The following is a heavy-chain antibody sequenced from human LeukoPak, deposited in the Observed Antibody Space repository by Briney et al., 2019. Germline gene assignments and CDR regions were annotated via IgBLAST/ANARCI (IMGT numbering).Heavy chain of an antibody. CDR1: GYTFTGYY. CDR3: ARDWAIAAAGNFDY. V-gene: IGHV1-2*02. CDR2: INPNSGGT. J-gene: IGHJ4*02. Sequence: ASVKVSYKASGYTFTGYYMHWVRQAPGQGLEWMGWINPNSGGTNYAQKFQGRVTMTRDTSISTAYMELSRLRSDDTAVYYCARDWAIAAAGNFDYWGQGTLVTVSS. D-gene: IGHD6-13*01.